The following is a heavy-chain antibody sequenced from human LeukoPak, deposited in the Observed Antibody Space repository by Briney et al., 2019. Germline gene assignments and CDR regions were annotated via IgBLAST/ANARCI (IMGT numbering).Heavy chain of an antibody. J-gene: IGHJ4*02. CDR3: ARLMYTAMVITH. CDR2: IYYSGST. Sequence: SETLSLTCTVSGGSLSSSSYYWGWIRQPPGKGLEWIGSIYYSGSTYYNPSLKSRVTISVDTSKNQFSLKLSSVTAADTAVYYCARLMYTAMVITHWGQGTLVTVSS. V-gene: IGHV4-39*01. CDR1: GGSLSSSSYY. D-gene: IGHD5-18*01.